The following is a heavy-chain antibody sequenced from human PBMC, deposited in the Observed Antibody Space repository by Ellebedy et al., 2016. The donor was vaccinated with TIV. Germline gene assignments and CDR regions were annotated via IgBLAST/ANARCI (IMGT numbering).Heavy chain of an antibody. J-gene: IGHJ4*01. V-gene: IGHV1-69*04. CDR3: ARDLGTSGSYPEGFDY. D-gene: IGHD3-10*01. CDR2: IIPFLGIQ. Sequence: AASVKVSCKASGDTSRSYAINWVRQAPGQGLEWMGRIIPFLGIQNYEQNFRGRVTITSDKSTSTVYMELNSLRSDDTAVYYCARDLGTSGSYPEGFDYWGQGTLVTVSS. CDR1: GDTSRSYA.